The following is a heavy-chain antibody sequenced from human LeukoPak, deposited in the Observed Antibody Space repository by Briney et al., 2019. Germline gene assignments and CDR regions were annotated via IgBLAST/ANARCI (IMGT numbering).Heavy chain of an antibody. Sequence: ASVKVSCKASGYTFTSYAMNWVRQAPGQGLEWMGWINPNSGGTNYAQKFQGRVTMTRDTSISTAYMELSRLRSDDTAVYYCARDRLLWFGELLYPSNWFDPWGQGTLVTVSS. V-gene: IGHV1-2*02. CDR1: GYTFTSYA. CDR3: ARDRLLWFGELLYPSNWFDP. D-gene: IGHD3-10*01. CDR2: INPNSGGT. J-gene: IGHJ5*02.